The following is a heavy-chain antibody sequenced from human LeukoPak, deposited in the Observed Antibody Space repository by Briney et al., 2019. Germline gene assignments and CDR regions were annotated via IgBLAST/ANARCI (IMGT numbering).Heavy chain of an antibody. CDR2: IYTSGST. CDR1: GGSISSYY. V-gene: IGHV4-4*07. CDR3: ASYYDFWSGPYFDY. J-gene: IGHJ4*02. Sequence: SETLSLTCTVSGGSISSYYWSWIRQPAGKGLEWIGRIYTSGSTNYNPSLKSRVTMSVDTSKNQFSLKLSSVTAADTAVYYCASYYDFWSGPYFDYWGQGTLVTVSS. D-gene: IGHD3-3*01.